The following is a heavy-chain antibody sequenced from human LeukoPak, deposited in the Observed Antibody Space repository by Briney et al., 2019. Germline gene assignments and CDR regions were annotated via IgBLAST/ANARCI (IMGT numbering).Heavy chain of an antibody. V-gene: IGHV1-2*02. CDR2: INPNSGGT. CDR1: GYTFTGYY. Sequence: ASVKVSCKASGYTFTGYYMHWVRQAPGQGLEWMGWINPNSGGTNYAQKFQGRVTMTRDTSISTAYMELSRLRSDDTAVYYCAAPQDIVVVPAAARRYYYYYMDVWGKGTTVTVSS. D-gene: IGHD2-2*01. CDR3: AAPQDIVVVPAAARRYYYYYMDV. J-gene: IGHJ6*03.